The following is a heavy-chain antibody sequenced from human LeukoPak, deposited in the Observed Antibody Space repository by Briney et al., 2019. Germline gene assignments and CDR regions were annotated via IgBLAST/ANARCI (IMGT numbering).Heavy chain of an antibody. Sequence: GGSLRLSCAASGFIVSSNYMSWARQAPGKGLEWVSIIYADGSAYYADSVKGRFTISRDSSQNTLHLQMNSLRGDDTAVYSCARTMVNQVSSLDYFDYWGQGTLVTVSS. CDR1: GFIVSSNY. J-gene: IGHJ4*02. V-gene: IGHV3-53*01. CDR2: IYADGSA. D-gene: IGHD3-10*01. CDR3: ARTMVNQVSSLDYFDY.